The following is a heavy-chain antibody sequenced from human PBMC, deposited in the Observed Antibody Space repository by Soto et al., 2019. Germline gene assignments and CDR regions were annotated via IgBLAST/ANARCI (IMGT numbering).Heavy chain of an antibody. CDR2: ISSSGSAI. V-gene: IGHV3-11*01. D-gene: IGHD6-13*01. CDR1: GFTFSDYY. Sequence: GGSLRLSCAASGFTFSDYYMSWIRQAPGKGLEWVSYISSSGSAIYYADSVKGRFTISRDNAKNSLYLQMNSLRAEDTAVYYCAKSLSSTWAFDYWGQGSLVTVSS. J-gene: IGHJ4*02. CDR3: AKSLSSTWAFDY.